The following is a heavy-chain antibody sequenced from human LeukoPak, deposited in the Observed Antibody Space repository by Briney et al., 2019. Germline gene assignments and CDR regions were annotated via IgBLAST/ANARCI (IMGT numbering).Heavy chain of an antibody. CDR1: GFTFSSYS. CDR2: ISSSSSYI. Sequence: GGSLRLSCAASGFTFSSYSMNWVRQAPGKGLEWVSSISSSSSYIYYADSVKGRFTISRDNAKNSLYLQMSSLRAEDTAVYYCARSRGDIVVVPAAAMDVWGKGTTVTVSS. J-gene: IGHJ6*03. CDR3: ARSRGDIVVVPAAAMDV. D-gene: IGHD2-2*01. V-gene: IGHV3-21*01.